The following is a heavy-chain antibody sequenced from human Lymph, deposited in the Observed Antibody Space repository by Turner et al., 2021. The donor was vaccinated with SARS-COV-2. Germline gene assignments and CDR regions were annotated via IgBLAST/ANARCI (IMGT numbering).Heavy chain of an antibody. V-gene: IGHV1-8*01. CDR2: MNPNSGNT. CDR3: ARAAQLTVWFDP. J-gene: IGHJ5*02. D-gene: IGHD3-9*01. CDR1: GYTFTSYD. Sequence: QVQLVQSGAEVKMPGASVKVSCKASGYTFTSYDINWVRQATGQGLEWMGWMNPNSGNTGYEQKFQGRVTMTRNNYISTAYMELSSLRSEDTAVYYCARAAQLTVWFDPWGQGTLVTVSS.